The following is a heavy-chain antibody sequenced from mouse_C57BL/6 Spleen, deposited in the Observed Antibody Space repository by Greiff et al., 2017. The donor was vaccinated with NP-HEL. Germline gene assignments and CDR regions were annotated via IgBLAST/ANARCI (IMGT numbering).Heavy chain of an antibody. V-gene: IGHV3-6*01. J-gene: IGHJ1*03. D-gene: IGHD1-1*01. CDR2: ISYDGSN. Sequence: EVKLVESGPGLVKPSQSLSLTCSVTGYSITSGYYWNWNRQFPGNKLEWMGYISYDGSNNYNPSLKNRISITRDTSKNQFFLKLNSVTTEDTATYYCASGVTTVEKYFDVWGTGTTVTVSS. CDR1: GYSITSGYY. CDR3: ASGVTTVEKYFDV.